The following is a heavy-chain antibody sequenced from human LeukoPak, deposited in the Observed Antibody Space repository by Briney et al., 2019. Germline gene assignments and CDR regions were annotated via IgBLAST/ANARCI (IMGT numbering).Heavy chain of an antibody. CDR2: INHSGST. V-gene: IGHV4-34*01. Sequence: PSETLSLTCAVYGGSFSGYYWSWIRQPPGKGLEWIGEINHSGSTNCNPSLKSRVTISVDTSKNQFSLKLSSVTAADTAVYYCASGRGVVVPAAIRFYYYYYMDVWGKGTTVTVSS. J-gene: IGHJ6*03. D-gene: IGHD2-2*02. CDR3: ASGRGVVVPAAIRFYYYYYMDV. CDR1: GGSFSGYY.